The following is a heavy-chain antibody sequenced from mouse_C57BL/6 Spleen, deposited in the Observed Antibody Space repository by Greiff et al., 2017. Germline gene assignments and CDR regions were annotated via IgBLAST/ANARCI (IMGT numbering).Heavy chain of an antibody. V-gene: IGHV1-64*01. CDR3: ARSDGYYREMDY. J-gene: IGHJ4*01. Sequence: VKLQQPGAELVKPGASVKLSCKASGYTFTSYWMHWVKQRPGQGLEWIGMIHPNSGSTNYNEKFKSKATLTVDKSSSTAYMQLSSLTSEDSAVYYCARSDGYYREMDYWGQGTSVTVSS. D-gene: IGHD2-3*01. CDR1: GYTFTSYW. CDR2: IHPNSGST.